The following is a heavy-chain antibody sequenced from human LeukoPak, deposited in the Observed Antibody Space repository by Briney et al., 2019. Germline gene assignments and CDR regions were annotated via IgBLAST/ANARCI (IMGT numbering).Heavy chain of an antibody. CDR3: ARDRGLYYYDSSGLDAFDI. V-gene: IGHV4-59*01. CDR1: GGSISSYY. J-gene: IGHJ3*02. D-gene: IGHD3-22*01. CDR2: LYYSGST. Sequence: SETLSLTCTVTGGSISSYYWSWIRQPPGKGLEWIGYLYYSGSTNYNPSLKSRVTISVDTSKNQFSLKLNSVTAADTAVYYCARDRGLYYYDSSGLDAFDIWGQGTMVTVSS.